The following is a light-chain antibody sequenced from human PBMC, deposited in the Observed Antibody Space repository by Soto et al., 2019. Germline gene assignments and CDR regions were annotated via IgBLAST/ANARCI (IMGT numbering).Light chain of an antibody. J-gene: IGKJ5*01. V-gene: IGKV1-27*01. Sequence: DTQMTQSPSSLSASVGDRVTITCRASQGIKNHLAWYQKKPGTVPKLLIYSASTLQAGVPSRFSGSGSGTDFSLTISSLQPEDVATYYCQKYDNVPATFGPGTRLEI. CDR2: SAS. CDR1: QGIKNH. CDR3: QKYDNVPAT.